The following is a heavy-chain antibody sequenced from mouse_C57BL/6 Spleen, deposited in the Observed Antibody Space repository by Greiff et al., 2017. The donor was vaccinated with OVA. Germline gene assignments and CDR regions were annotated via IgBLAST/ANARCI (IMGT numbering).Heavy chain of an antibody. CDR3: ASYYYGSSYSLDY. V-gene: IGHV2-5*01. CDR2: IWRGGST. CDR1: GFSLTSYG. D-gene: IGHD1-1*01. J-gene: IGHJ2*01. Sequence: VKLVESGPGLVQPSQSLSITCTVSGFSLTSYGVHWVRQSPGKGLEWLGVIWRGGSTDYNAAFMSRLSITKDNSKSQVFFKMNSLQADDTAIYYCASYYYGSSYSLDYWGQGTTLTVSS.